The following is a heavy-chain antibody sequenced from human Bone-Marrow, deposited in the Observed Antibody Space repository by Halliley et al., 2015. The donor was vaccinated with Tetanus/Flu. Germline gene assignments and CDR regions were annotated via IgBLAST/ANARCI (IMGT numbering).Heavy chain of an antibody. J-gene: IGHJ6*02. Sequence: QLVQSGAEVKKPGSSVKVSCKASGGNFRNYAISWLRQAPGHGLEWMGGIIPIFGSANYAQTFQGRVTITADESTTTAYMELNRVRSEDTAVYFCATSGYDYKYHYFGLEVWGQGTTASVPS. V-gene: IGHV1-69*01. CDR1: GGNFRNYA. D-gene: IGHD5-12*01. CDR2: IIPIFGSA. CDR3: ATSGYDYKYHYFGLEV.